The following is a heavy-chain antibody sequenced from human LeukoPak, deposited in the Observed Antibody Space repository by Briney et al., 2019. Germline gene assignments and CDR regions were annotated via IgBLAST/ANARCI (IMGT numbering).Heavy chain of an antibody. Sequence: PSETLSLTCTVSGDSITSYYWSWIRQPPGKGLEWIGYIYYSGSTVYTPSLKSRVTISVDTSKNQFSLRLSSVTAADTAVYYCARTYSSTWYSYFDFWGHGTLVTVSS. CDR3: ARTYSSTWYSYFDF. D-gene: IGHD6-13*01. V-gene: IGHV4-59*08. CDR1: GDSITSYY. J-gene: IGHJ4*01. CDR2: IYYSGST.